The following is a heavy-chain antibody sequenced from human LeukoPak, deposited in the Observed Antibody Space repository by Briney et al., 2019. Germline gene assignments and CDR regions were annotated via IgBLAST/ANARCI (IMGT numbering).Heavy chain of an antibody. CDR2: ISWNGGSL. Sequence: GGSLRLSCAASGFTFDDYAMHWVRQAPGKGLEWVSGISWNGGSLGYADSVKGRFTISRDNTKNSLYLQMNSLRAEDTALYYWAKSGFGDFTSAYYYPQSVDVWGQGTQVHVPS. CDR1: GFTFDDYA. D-gene: IGHD3-10*01. CDR3: AKSGFGDFTSAYYYPQSVDV. V-gene: IGHV3-9*01. J-gene: IGHJ6*02.